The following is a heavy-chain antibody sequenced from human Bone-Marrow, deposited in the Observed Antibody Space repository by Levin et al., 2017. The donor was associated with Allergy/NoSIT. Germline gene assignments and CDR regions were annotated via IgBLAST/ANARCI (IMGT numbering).Heavy chain of an antibody. V-gene: IGHV1-2*02. CDR1: GYTFTAYF. J-gene: IGHJ4*02. CDR3: ARFSRRGYNLYFDS. D-gene: IGHD5-18*01. CDR2: INPNSGGT. Sequence: GESLKISCKASGYTFTAYFLHWVRQAPGHGLEWMGWINPNSGGTNYAPNFQGRVTVARDTSISTAYMDLTNLRFDDTAVYYCARFSRRGYNLYFDSWGQGTLVTVSS.